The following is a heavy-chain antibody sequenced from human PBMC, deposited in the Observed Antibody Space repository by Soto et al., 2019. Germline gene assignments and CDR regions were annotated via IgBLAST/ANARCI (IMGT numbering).Heavy chain of an antibody. CDR1: GGSICSGGYY. CDR3: ARVARYHLGMDV. J-gene: IGHJ6*02. Sequence: QVQLQESGPGLVKPSQTLSLTCTVSGGSICSGGYYWSWIRQHPGKGVERIGYIYYSGSTYYNPSLRSRVTISVDTSKNQFSLKLSSVTPAYTAAYYCARVARYHLGMDVWGQGTTVTVSS. CDR2: IYYSGST. D-gene: IGHD2-2*01. V-gene: IGHV4-31*03.